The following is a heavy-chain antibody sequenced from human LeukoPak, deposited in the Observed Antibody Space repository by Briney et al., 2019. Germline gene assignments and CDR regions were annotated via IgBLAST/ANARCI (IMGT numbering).Heavy chain of an antibody. CDR3: VANTVTTAQLQAT. CDR2: ISTSTSTI. D-gene: IGHD4-17*01. V-gene: IGHV3-48*01. J-gene: IGHJ5*02. Sequence: GGSLRLSCAGSGFTVRNFDVNWVRQAPGKGLERVSYISTSTSTIYYADSVKGRFTISRDNAKNSLYLQMNSLRAEDAAVYYCVANTVTTAQLQATWGQGTLVTVSS. CDR1: GFTVRNFD.